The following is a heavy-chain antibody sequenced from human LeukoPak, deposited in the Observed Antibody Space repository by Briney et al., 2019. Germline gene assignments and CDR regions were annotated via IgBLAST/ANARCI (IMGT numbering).Heavy chain of an antibody. Sequence: PSETLSLTCTVSDGSFSSYYWSWIRQPPGKGLEWIGYIYYSGSSNYNPSLKSRVTISVDTSKNHFSLKLSSVTAADTAVYYCARGNYYDSRTYYRAFDIWGQGTMATVSS. D-gene: IGHD3-22*01. J-gene: IGHJ3*02. CDR3: ARGNYYDSRTYYRAFDI. CDR1: DGSFSSYY. V-gene: IGHV4-59*01. CDR2: IYYSGSS.